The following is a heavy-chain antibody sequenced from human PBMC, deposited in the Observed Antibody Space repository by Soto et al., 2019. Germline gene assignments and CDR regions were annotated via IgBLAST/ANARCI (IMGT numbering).Heavy chain of an antibody. V-gene: IGHV4-59*08. CDR2: LYYSGST. Sequence: QVQLQESGPGLVKPSETLSLTCTVSGGSIRSYYWSWIRQPPGKGLEWIGCLYYSGSTNYNPSLTGRVTISVDTSKTQFSLKPTSVTAADTAVYYCARLPVDAFDIWGHGTMVTVSS. CDR3: ARLPVDAFDI. CDR1: GGSIRSYY. J-gene: IGHJ3*02.